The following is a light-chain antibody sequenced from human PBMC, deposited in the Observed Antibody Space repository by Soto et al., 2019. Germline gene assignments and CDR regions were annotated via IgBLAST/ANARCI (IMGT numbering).Light chain of an antibody. CDR1: SSNIGADYD. Sequence: QPVLTQPPSVSGAPGESVTISCTGNSSNIGADYDVVWYQQFPGTAPKLLFYGYTNRPSGVPDRFSGSRSGTSASLSIIGLRAEDEADYHCQSYDRSLRSSVFGGGTKLTVL. J-gene: IGLJ3*02. CDR2: GYT. CDR3: QSYDRSLRSSV. V-gene: IGLV1-40*01.